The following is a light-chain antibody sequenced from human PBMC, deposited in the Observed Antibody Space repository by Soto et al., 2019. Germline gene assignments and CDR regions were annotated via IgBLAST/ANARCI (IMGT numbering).Light chain of an antibody. V-gene: IGKV1-27*01. CDR1: QGISNY. CDR3: QKYNSAPLT. Sequence: DIPMTQSPSSLSASVGDRVTITCRASQGISNYLAWYQQKPGKVPKLLIYAASTLQSGVPSRFRGSGSGTDFTLTISSLQPEDVATYYCQKYNSAPLTFVQGTRLEIK. CDR2: AAS. J-gene: IGKJ5*01.